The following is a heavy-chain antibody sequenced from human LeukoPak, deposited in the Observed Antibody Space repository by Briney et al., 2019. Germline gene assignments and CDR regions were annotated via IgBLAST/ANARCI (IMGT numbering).Heavy chain of an antibody. CDR2: ISGSGGST. D-gene: IGHD3-3*01. CDR3: AKDGGYDLYYYYMDV. V-gene: IGHV3-23*01. Sequence: GGSLRLSCAASGFTFSSYAMSWVRQAPGKGLEWVSAISGSGGSTYYADSVKGRFTISRDDSKNTLYLQMNSLRAEDTAVYYCAKDGGYDLYYYYMDVWGKGTTVTVSS. CDR1: GFTFSSYA. J-gene: IGHJ6*03.